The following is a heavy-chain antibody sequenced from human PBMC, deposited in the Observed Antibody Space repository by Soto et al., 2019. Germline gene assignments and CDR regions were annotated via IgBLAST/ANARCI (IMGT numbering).Heavy chain of an antibody. CDR3: ARDGSEYYYGSGSYYVY. D-gene: IGHD3-10*01. J-gene: IGHJ4*02. CDR1: GGSINNYY. Sequence: PSETLSLTCTVSGGSINNYYWSWIRQPPGKGLEWIGYIYYSGSTNYNPSLRSRVTISVDTSKNQFSLELSSVTAADTAVYYCARDGSEYYYGSGSYYVYWGQGTLVTVSS. CDR2: IYYSGST. V-gene: IGHV4-59*12.